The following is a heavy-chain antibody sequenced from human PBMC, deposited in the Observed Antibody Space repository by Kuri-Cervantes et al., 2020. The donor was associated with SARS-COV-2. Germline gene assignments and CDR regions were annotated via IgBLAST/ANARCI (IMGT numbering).Heavy chain of an antibody. V-gene: IGHV4-4*08. CDR3: ARDNYDFWSGASLPGY. J-gene: IGHJ4*02. Sequence: ETLSLTCTVSGGSISSYYWSWIRQPPGKGLEWIGYIYTSGSTNYNPSLKSRVTISVDTSKNQFSLKLSSVTAADTAVYYCARDNYDFWSGASLPGYWGQGTLVTVSS. D-gene: IGHD3-3*01. CDR2: IYTSGST. CDR1: GGSISSYY.